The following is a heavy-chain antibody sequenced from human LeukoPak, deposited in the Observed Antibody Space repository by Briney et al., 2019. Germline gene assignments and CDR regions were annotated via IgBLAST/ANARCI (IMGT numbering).Heavy chain of an antibody. V-gene: IGHV4-59*01. Sequence: SETLSLTCTVSGGSISSYYWSWIRQPPGKGLEWIGYIYYSGSTNYNPSLKGRVTISVDTSKNQFSLKLSSVTAADTAVYYCARGRTRTAMVTWGQGTLVTVSS. CDR2: IYYSGST. J-gene: IGHJ4*02. CDR1: GGSISSYY. CDR3: ARGRTRTAMVT. D-gene: IGHD5-18*01.